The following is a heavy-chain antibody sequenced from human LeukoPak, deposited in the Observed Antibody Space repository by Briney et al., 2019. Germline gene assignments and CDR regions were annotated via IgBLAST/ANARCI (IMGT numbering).Heavy chain of an antibody. Sequence: GGSLRLSCAASGFTFDDYGMSWVRQAPGKGLEWVSGINWNGGSTGYTDSVKGRFTISRDNAKNSLYLQMNSLRAEDTALYYCARGTFGDHAFDIWGQGTMVTVSS. V-gene: IGHV3-20*04. D-gene: IGHD3-10*01. CDR1: GFTFDDYG. CDR2: INWNGGST. J-gene: IGHJ3*02. CDR3: ARGTFGDHAFDI.